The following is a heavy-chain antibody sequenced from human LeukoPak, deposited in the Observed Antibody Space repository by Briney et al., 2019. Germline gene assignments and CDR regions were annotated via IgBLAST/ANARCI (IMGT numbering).Heavy chain of an antibody. V-gene: IGHV3-74*01. J-gene: IGHJ4*02. CDR3: ARDPTGWHSMHY. Sequence: GGPLRLSCGPSEFSFRSHWVLYPRDSPGGGLVCVSRISRDGSSASYAGSVRGRFTISRDNDKNTLYLQMNSLRAEETAVYYCARDPTGWHSMHYWGPGTLVTVSS. D-gene: IGHD6-19*01. CDR2: ISRDGSSA. CDR1: EFSFRSHW.